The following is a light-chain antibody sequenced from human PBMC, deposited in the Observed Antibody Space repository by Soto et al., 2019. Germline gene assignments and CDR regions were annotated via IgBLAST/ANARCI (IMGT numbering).Light chain of an antibody. V-gene: IGLV2-14*01. CDR2: DVS. Sequence: QSVLTQPASVSGSPGQSITISCTGTSSDVGGYNYVSWYQQHPGKAPKLMIYDVSSRTSGVSNRFSGSKSGNTASLTISGLQAEDESDYYCSSYTSSSTLLYVFGTGTKLTVL. CDR3: SSYTSSSTLLYV. J-gene: IGLJ1*01. CDR1: SSDVGGYNY.